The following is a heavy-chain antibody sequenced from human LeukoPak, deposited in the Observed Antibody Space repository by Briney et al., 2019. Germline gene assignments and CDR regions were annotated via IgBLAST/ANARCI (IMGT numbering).Heavy chain of an antibody. V-gene: IGHV3-74*01. Sequence: EGSLRLSCAASGFTFSSYWMHWVRQAPGKGLVWVSRINSDGSSTSYADSVKGRFTISRDNAKNTLYLQMNSLRAEDTAVYYCAKKWSGDYDSSGVNDAFDIWGQGTMVTVSS. J-gene: IGHJ3*02. CDR1: GFTFSSYW. CDR2: INSDGSST. CDR3: AKKWSGDYDSSGVNDAFDI. D-gene: IGHD3-22*01.